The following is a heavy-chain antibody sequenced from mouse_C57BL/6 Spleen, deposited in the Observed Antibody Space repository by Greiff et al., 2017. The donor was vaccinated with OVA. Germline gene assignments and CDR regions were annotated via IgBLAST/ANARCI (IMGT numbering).Heavy chain of an antibody. Sequence: VQLKESVAELVRPGASVKLSCTASGFNIKNTYMHWVKQRPEQGLEWIGRIDPANGNTKYAPKFQGKATITADTSSNTAYLQLSSLTSEDTAIYYCARPVEIYYDYDGYAMDYWGQGTSVTVSS. V-gene: IGHV14-3*01. CDR3: ARPVEIYYDYDGYAMDY. D-gene: IGHD2-4*01. CDR2: IDPANGNT. CDR1: GFNIKNTY. J-gene: IGHJ4*01.